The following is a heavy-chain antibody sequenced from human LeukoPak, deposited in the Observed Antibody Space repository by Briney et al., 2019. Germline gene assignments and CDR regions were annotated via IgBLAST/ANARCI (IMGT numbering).Heavy chain of an antibody. CDR3: AKDRAGVATVLDY. D-gene: IGHD5-12*01. CDR2: ISSSSSTT. Sequence: GGSLRLSCAASGFTFSSYSMNWVRQAPGKGLQWVSYISSSSSTTYYADSVKSRFTISRDNSKNTLYLQMNSLRAEDTAVYYCAKDRAGVATVLDYWGQGTLVTVSS. CDR1: GFTFSSYS. V-gene: IGHV3-48*01. J-gene: IGHJ4*02.